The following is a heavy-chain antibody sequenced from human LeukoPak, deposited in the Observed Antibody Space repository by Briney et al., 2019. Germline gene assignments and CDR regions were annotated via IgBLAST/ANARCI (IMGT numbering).Heavy chain of an antibody. J-gene: IGHJ5*02. D-gene: IGHD4-17*01. CDR3: ARDSWAFYGDYTNWFDP. CDR2: IYTSGST. Sequence: SETLSLTCTVSRGSISSYYWSWIRQPAGKGLEWIGRIYTSGSTNYNPSLKSRVTMSVDTSKNQFSLKLSSVTAADTAVYYCARDSWAFYGDYTNWFDPWGQGTLVTVSS. V-gene: IGHV4-4*07. CDR1: RGSISSYY.